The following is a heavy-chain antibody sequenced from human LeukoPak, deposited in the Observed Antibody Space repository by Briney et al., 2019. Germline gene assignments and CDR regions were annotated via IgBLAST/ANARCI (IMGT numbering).Heavy chain of an antibody. Sequence: GASVKVSCKASGYTFTSYDINWVRQATGQGLEWMGWMNPNSGNTGYAQKFRGRVTMTRNTSISTAYMELSSLRSEDTAVYYCARGPGDFDYYYGMDVWGQGTTVTVSS. D-gene: IGHD3-16*01. CDR3: ARGPGDFDYYYGMDV. CDR2: MNPNSGNT. V-gene: IGHV1-8*01. CDR1: GYTFTSYD. J-gene: IGHJ6*02.